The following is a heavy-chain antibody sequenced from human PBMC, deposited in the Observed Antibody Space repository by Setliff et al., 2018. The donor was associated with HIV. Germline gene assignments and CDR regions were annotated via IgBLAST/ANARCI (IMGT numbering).Heavy chain of an antibody. Sequence: ASVKVSCKASGYTFTGYYMHWVRQAPGQGLEWMGRINPNSGGTNYAQKFQGRVTMTRDTSISTAYMELSRLRSDDTAVYYCARPGYYDSSGPYAFDIWGQGTLVTVSS. CDR2: INPNSGGT. CDR3: ARPGYYDSSGPYAFDI. V-gene: IGHV1-2*06. J-gene: IGHJ3*02. CDR1: GYTFTGYY. D-gene: IGHD3-22*01.